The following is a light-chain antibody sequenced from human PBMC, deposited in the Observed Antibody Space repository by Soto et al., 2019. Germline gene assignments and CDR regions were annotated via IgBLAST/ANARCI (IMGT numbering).Light chain of an antibody. Sequence: EIVLTQSPGTLSLSPGERATLSCRASQSVSNNYVAWYQQKPGQAPRLLIYDASSRATGIPDRFSGSGSGTDFTLTISRLEREDCAVYYCQQCATSPLTFGQGTRVDIK. CDR2: DAS. CDR1: QSVSNNY. CDR3: QQCATSPLT. J-gene: IGKJ1*01. V-gene: IGKV3-20*01.